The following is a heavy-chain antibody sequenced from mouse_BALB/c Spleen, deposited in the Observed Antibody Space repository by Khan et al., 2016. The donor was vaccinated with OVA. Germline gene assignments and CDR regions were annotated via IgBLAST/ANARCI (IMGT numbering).Heavy chain of an antibody. D-gene: IGHD2-14*01. Sequence: EVQLQESGPSLVKPSQTLSLTCSVTGDSITTGYWNWIRKFPGNKLEYMGYIIYTGYTYYNPSLKSRISINRHTSNNQYYLQLNSVTHEDTVTYYCARSTYRYAFVYWGQGTLVTVSA. J-gene: IGHJ3*01. V-gene: IGHV3-8*02. CDR3: ARSTYRYAFVY. CDR1: GDSITTGY. CDR2: IIYTGYT.